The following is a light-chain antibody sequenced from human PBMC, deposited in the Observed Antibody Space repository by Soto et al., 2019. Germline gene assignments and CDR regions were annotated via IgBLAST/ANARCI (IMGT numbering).Light chain of an antibody. CDR2: DAS. CDR3: QQRSNWPRT. Sequence: EIVLTQSPGTLSLSQGERATLSCRASQSVRSYLAWYQQKPGQAPRLLIYDASNRAAGIPARFSGSGSGTDFTLTISSLEPEDFAVYYCQQRSNWPRTFGQGTKVDIK. CDR1: QSVRSY. V-gene: IGKV3-11*01. J-gene: IGKJ1*01.